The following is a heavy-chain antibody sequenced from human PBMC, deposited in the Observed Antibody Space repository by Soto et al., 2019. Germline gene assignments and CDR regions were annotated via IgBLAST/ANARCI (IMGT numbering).Heavy chain of an antibody. J-gene: IGHJ3*02. Sequence: QVQLQESGPGLVKPSETLSLTCTVSGGSISSYYWSWIRQPPGKGLEWIGYIYYSGSTNYNPSLKSRVTISVDTSKNQFSLKLSSVTAADTAVYYCARGAQLVPAAIRAFDIWGQGTMATVSS. V-gene: IGHV4-59*01. CDR3: ARGAQLVPAAIRAFDI. CDR2: IYYSGST. CDR1: GGSISSYY. D-gene: IGHD2-2*01.